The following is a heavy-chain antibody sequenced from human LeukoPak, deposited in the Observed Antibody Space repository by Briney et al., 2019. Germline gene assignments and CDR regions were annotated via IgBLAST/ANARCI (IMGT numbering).Heavy chain of an antibody. CDR2: IIPIFGTA. V-gene: IGHV1-69*13. CDR3: ASSYGDYVLWVY. CDR1: GGTFSSYA. Sequence: GASVKVSCKASGGTFSSYAISWVQQAPGQGLEWMGGIIPIFGTANYAQKFQGRVTITADESTSTAYMELSSLRSEDTAVYYCASSYGDYVLWVYWGQGTLVTVSS. D-gene: IGHD4-17*01. J-gene: IGHJ4*02.